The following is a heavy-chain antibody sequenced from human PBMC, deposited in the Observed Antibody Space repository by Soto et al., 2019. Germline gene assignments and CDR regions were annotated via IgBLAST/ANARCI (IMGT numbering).Heavy chain of an antibody. Sequence: GGSLRLSCAASGFTFDDYAMHWVRQAPGKGLEWVSGISWNSGSIGYADSVKGRFTISRDNAKNSLYLQMNSLRAEDTALYYCAKDPTPNYYDSSGYYFDYWGQGTLVTVSS. CDR1: GFTFDDYA. V-gene: IGHV3-9*01. D-gene: IGHD3-22*01. CDR2: ISWNSGSI. CDR3: AKDPTPNYYDSSGYYFDY. J-gene: IGHJ4*02.